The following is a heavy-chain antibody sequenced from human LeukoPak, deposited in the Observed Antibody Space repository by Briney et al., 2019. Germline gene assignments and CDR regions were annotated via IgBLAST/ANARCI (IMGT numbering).Heavy chain of an antibody. CDR1: GYTFTSYG. V-gene: IGHV1-2*02. D-gene: IGHD2/OR15-2a*01. CDR3: ARGDYLLSFDY. J-gene: IGHJ4*02. Sequence: GASVKVSCKASGYTFTSYGISWVRQAPGQGLEWMGWINPNSGGTNYAQKFQGRVTMTRDTSISTAYMELSRLRSDDTAVYYCARGDYLLSFDYWGQGTLVTVSS. CDR2: INPNSGGT.